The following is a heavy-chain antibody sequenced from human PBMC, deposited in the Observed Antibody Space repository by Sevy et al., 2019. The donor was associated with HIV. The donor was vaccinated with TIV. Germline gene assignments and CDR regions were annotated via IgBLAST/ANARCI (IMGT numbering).Heavy chain of an antibody. CDR3: ARVPRGYSYEYYYYYMDV. D-gene: IGHD5-18*01. V-gene: IGHV1-69*06. CDR2: IIPIFGTA. Sequence: ASVKVSCNASGGTFSSYAISWVRQAPGQGLEWMGGIIPIFGTANYAQKFQGRVTITADKTTSTAYMELSSLRSEDTAVYYCARVPRGYSYEYYYYYMDVWGKRTTVTVSS. J-gene: IGHJ6*03. CDR1: GGTFSSYA.